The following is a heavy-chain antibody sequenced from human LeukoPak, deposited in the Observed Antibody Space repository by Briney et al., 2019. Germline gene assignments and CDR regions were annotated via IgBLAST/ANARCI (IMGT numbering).Heavy chain of an antibody. D-gene: IGHD6-13*01. V-gene: IGHV3-74*01. CDR1: GFTFSSYW. J-gene: IGHJ6*02. CDR2: INSDGSST. Sequence: GGSLRLSSAASGFTFSSYWMHWVRQAPGKGLVWVSRINSDGSSTSYADSVKGRFTISRDNAKNTLYLQMNSLRAEDTAVYYCARVDEYSSSWYFRPNYYYYGMDVWGQGTTVTVSS. CDR3: ARVDEYSSSWYFRPNYYYYGMDV.